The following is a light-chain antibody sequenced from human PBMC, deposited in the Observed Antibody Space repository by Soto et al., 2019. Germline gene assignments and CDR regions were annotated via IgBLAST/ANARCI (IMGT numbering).Light chain of an antibody. Sequence: QAVVTQEPSLTVSPGGTVTLTCGSSTGAVTSGHYAYWLQQKPGQAPRPLIYDTSNTHSWTPARFSGSLLGGKAALTLSGAQPEDEAEYYCLLSYPGSCVFGTGTKLTVL. CDR1: TGAVTSGHY. CDR3: LLSYPGSCV. CDR2: DTS. J-gene: IGLJ1*01. V-gene: IGLV7-46*01.